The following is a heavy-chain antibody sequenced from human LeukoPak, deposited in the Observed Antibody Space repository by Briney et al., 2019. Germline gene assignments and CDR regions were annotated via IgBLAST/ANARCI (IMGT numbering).Heavy chain of an antibody. CDR1: GGSISSGGYY. J-gene: IGHJ6*03. D-gene: IGHD4-11*01. V-gene: IGHV4-30-2*01. CDR2: IYHSGST. Sequence: PSETLSLTCTVSGGSISSGGYYWSWIRQPPGKGLEWIGYIYHSGSTYYNPSLKSRVTISVDTSKNQFSLKLSSVTAADTAVYYCARLRLHLKDYYYYYYMDVWGKGTTVTVSS. CDR3: ARLRLHLKDYYYYYYMDV.